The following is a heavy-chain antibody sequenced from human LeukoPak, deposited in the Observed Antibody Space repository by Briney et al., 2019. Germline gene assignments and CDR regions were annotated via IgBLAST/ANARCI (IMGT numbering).Heavy chain of an antibody. D-gene: IGHD5-12*01. J-gene: IGHJ6*03. Sequence: SETLSLTCTVSGGSISSYYWSWIRQPPGKGLEWIGYIYYSGSTNYNPSLKSRVTMSVDTSKNQFSLKLSSVSAADTAVYSCARFFTNIVATMRPYYYYMDVWGKGTTVTVSS. CDR1: GGSISSYY. CDR2: IYYSGST. CDR3: ARFFTNIVATMRPYYYYMDV. V-gene: IGHV4-59*01.